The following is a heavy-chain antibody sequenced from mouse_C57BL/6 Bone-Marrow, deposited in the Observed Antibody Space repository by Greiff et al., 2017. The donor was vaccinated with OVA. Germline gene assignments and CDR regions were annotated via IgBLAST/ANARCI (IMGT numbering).Heavy chain of an antibody. Sequence: VQLQQPGAELVKPGASVKLSCKASGYTFTSYWMQWVKQRPGQGLEWIGEIDPSDSYTNYNQKFKGKATLTVDTSSSTAYMQLSSLTSEDSAVYDCARWYGNCYYAMDYWGQGTSVTVSS. V-gene: IGHV1-50*01. CDR3: ARWYGNCYYAMDY. CDR1: GYTFTSYW. CDR2: IDPSDSYT. D-gene: IGHD2-10*02. J-gene: IGHJ4*01.